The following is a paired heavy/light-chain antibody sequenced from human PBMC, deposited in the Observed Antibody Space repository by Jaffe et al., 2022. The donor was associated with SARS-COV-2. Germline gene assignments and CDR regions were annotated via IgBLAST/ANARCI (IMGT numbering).Heavy chain of an antibody. D-gene: IGHD2-21*01. V-gene: IGHV3-48*03. CDR2: ISSDGGGR. CDR3: ARERPYCGGDCSDY. J-gene: IGHJ4*02. CDR1: GFTFSSYE. Sequence: EVQLVESGGGLVQPGGSLRLSCAASGFTFSSYEMNWVRQAPGKGLEWVSYISSDGGGRNYADSVKGRFTISRDNAKNSLYLQMSSLRAEDTAVYYCARERPYCGGDCSDYWGQGTLVSVSS.
Light chain of an antibody. CDR3: SSYSSSTTYV. V-gene: IGLV2-14*01. Sequence: QSALTQPASVSGSPGQSITISCTGTSSDVGAYNYVSWYQQHPGKAPKLMIYEVSNRPSGLSNRFSGSKSGNTASLTISGLQAEDEADYYCSSYSSSTTYVFGTGTKVTVL. CDR2: EVS. CDR1: SSDVGAYNY. J-gene: IGLJ1*01.